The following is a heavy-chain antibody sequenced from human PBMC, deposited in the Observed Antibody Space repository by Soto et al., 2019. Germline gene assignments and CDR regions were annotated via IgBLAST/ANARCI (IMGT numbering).Heavy chain of an antibody. J-gene: IGHJ5*02. D-gene: IGHD2-15*01. V-gene: IGHV1-69*15. CDR3: AKDGGSNASFGTWGDP. CDR2: IIPIFGTA. Sequence: QVQLVQSGAEVKKPGSSVKVSCKASGGTFSNYAITWVRQAPGQGLEWLGRIIPIFGTANYAQKFQGRVTITGDEPTTTAYREGRSRRSDATAVYYCAKDGGSNASFGTWGDPWGKGTLATVSS. CDR1: GGTFSNYA.